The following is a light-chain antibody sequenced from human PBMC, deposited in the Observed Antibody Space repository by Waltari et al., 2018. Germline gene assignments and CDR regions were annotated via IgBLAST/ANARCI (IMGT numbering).Light chain of an antibody. V-gene: IGLV2-8*01. Sequence: QSALPQPPSASGSPGQSVTISCPGTSSDVGSYNSVSWYQQHPGKAPKLMIFEVRNRFSGVPDRFSGSKSANTASLTVSGLQAEDEADYYCSSYAGNNFYVFGTGTTVTVL. J-gene: IGLJ1*01. CDR3: SSYAGNNFYV. CDR1: SSDVGSYNS. CDR2: EVR.